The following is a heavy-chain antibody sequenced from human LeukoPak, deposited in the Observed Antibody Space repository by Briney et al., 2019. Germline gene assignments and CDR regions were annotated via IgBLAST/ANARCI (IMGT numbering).Heavy chain of an antibody. CDR3: ASSTVVTHYFDY. CDR2: IIPIFGTA. J-gene: IGHJ4*02. CDR1: GGTFSSYA. Sequence: WASVKVSCKASGGTFSSYAISWVRQAPGQGLEWMGGIIPIFGTANYAQKFQGRVTITADESTSTAYMELSSLRSEDTAVYYCASSTVVTHYFDYWGQGTLVTVSS. D-gene: IGHD4-23*01. V-gene: IGHV1-69*01.